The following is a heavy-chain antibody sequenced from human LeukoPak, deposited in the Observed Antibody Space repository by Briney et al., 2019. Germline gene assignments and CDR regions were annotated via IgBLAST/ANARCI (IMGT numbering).Heavy chain of an antibody. V-gene: IGHV3-7*01. J-gene: IGHJ6*03. CDR3: ARVGAARYYYYYMDV. D-gene: IGHD2-15*01. CDR1: GFTFSDYW. CDR2: IKHDGSDI. Sequence: GGSLRLSFATSGFTFSDYWMSWVRQTPGRGREWVANIKHDGSDIVYVDALTGRFTVSRDNAKNSLYLQINSLRAGDTGVYYCARVGAARYYYYYMDVWGKGATVTVSS.